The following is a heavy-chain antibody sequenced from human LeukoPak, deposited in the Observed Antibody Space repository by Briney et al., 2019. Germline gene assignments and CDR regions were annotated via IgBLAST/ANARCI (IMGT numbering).Heavy chain of an antibody. D-gene: IGHD3-10*01. CDR1: GFTFSSYA. V-gene: IGHV3-30-3*01. Sequence: GGSLRLSCAASGFTFSSYAMHWVRQAPGKGLEWVAVISYDGSNKYYADSVKGRFTISRDNAKNSLFLQMNSLRAEDTAVYYCARVPPLEFINPSYWGQGTLVTVSS. CDR2: ISYDGSNK. J-gene: IGHJ4*02. CDR3: ARVPPLEFINPSY.